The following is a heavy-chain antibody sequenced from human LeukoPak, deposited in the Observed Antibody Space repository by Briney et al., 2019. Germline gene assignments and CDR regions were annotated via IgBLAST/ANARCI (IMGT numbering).Heavy chain of an antibody. J-gene: IGHJ4*02. CDR2: LSASGGGT. D-gene: IGHD3-10*01. Sequence: GGSLRLSCAASGFTFSSYAMSWVRQAPGKGLEWVSALSASGGGTYYADSVKGRFTISRDTSRSTLYLQMNSLRAEDTAVYYCAGRYGSGTYYLWGQGTLVTVSS. V-gene: IGHV3-23*01. CDR3: AGRYGSGTYYL. CDR1: GFTFSSYA.